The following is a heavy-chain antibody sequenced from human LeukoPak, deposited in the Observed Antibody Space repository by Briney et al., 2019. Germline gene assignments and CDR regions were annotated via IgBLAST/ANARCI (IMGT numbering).Heavy chain of an antibody. CDR1: DGSITNYD. V-gene: IGHV3-23*01. CDR2: ISGSGSST. CDR3: SKDNRYNYGYYFDY. D-gene: IGHD5-18*01. Sequence: ETLFLTCTVSDGSITNYDWSWVRQAPGKGLERVSTISGSGSSTWYADSVKGRFTISRDNSKNTLYLQMNSLRAEDTAVYYCSKDNRYNYGYYFDYWGQGTLVTVSS. J-gene: IGHJ4*02.